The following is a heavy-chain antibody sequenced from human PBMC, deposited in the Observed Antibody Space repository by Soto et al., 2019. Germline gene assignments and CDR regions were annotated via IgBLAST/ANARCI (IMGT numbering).Heavy chain of an antibody. Sequence: SVKVSCKASGGTVSHYAISWVRQAPGQGREWMGGVLHIFGTANYAQKFQGRVPITADKSTSTAYMELSSLRSEVTAVYYCARGGYDILTGPVYGMDVWGQGTTVTVSS. CDR1: GGTVSHYA. D-gene: IGHD3-9*01. J-gene: IGHJ6*02. V-gene: IGHV1-69*06. CDR2: VLHIFGTA. CDR3: ARGGYDILTGPVYGMDV.